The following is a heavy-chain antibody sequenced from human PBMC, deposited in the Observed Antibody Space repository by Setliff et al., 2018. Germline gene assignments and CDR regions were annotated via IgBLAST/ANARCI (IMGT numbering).Heavy chain of an antibody. V-gene: IGHV3-74*03. CDR2: ISDDGTTT. CDR3: ARVPKVTLVRGVLTDNNVFDL. Sequence: HPGGSLRLSCAASGFTFSLYWMHWVRQTPGKGLVWISRISDDGTTTTYADSVKGRFTISRDNTKNTLYLQINSLRAEDTAVYYCARVPKVTLVRGVLTDNNVFDLWGQGATVTVSS. D-gene: IGHD3-10*01. CDR1: GFTFSLYW. J-gene: IGHJ3*01.